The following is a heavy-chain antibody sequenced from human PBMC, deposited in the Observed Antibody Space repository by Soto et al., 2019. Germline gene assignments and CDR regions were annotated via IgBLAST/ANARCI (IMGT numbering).Heavy chain of an antibody. CDR2: IYYSGST. J-gene: IGHJ6*03. V-gene: IGHV4-59*08. Sequence: PSETLSLTCTVSGGSISSYYWSWIRQPPGKGLEWIGYIYYSGSTNYNPSLKSLVTISVDTSKNQFSLKLSPVTAADTAVYYCARQSGYCSSTSCYRYYYYYMDVWGKGTTVTVSS. CDR1: GGSISSYY. CDR3: ARQSGYCSSTSCYRYYYYYMDV. D-gene: IGHD2-2*01.